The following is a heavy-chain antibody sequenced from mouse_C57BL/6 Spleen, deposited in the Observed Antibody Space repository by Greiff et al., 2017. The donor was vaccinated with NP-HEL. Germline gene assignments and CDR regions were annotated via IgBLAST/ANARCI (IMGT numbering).Heavy chain of an antibody. CDR2: IDPSDSDT. CDR1: GYTFTSYW. J-gene: IGHJ2*01. Sequence: QVQLQQPGAELVMPGASVKLSCKASGYTFTSYWMHWVKQRPGQGLEWIGEIDPSDSDTNYNQKFKGKSILTVDKSSSTAYMQLSSLTSEDSAVYYCARSLRSSYEGVYWGQGTTLTVSS. CDR3: ARSLRSSYEGVY. V-gene: IGHV1-69*01. D-gene: IGHD1-1*01.